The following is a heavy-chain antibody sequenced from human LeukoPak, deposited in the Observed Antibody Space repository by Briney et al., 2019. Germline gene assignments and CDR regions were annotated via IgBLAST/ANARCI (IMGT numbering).Heavy chain of an antibody. CDR3: TRQNGLYQYALDV. CDR1: GFSFSDYW. CDR2: IKRDGSVK. Sequence: GGSLRVSCEGSGFSFSDYWVTWVRQAPGEGLEWGADIKRDGSVKNYMDSVKGRFTISRDNAKHSLYLQMSSLRTEDTARYYCTRQNGLYQYALDVWGQGTTATVSS. V-gene: IGHV3-7*05. J-gene: IGHJ6*02.